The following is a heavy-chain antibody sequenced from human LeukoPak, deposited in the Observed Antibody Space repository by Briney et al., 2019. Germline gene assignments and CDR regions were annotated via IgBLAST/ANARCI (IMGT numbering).Heavy chain of an antibody. V-gene: IGHV3-23*01. CDR3: ARTMVRGRYFDY. J-gene: IGHJ4*02. Sequence: GGSLRLSCAASGFTFSSYAMSWVRQAPGKGLEWVSAISGSGGSTYYADSVKGRFTISRDNSKNTLYLQMNSLRAEDTAVYYCARTMVRGRYFDYWGQGTLVTASS. CDR1: GFTFSSYA. CDR2: ISGSGGST. D-gene: IGHD3-10*01.